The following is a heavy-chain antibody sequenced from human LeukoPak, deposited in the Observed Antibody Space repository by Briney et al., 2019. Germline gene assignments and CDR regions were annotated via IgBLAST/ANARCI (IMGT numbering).Heavy chain of an antibody. CDR2: IYYSGST. CDR3: ARGYCSGGSCYGDAFDI. J-gene: IGHJ3*02. V-gene: IGHV4-59*01. CDR1: GGSISSYY. Sequence: SETLSLTCTVSGGSISSYYWSWIRQPPGKGLEWIWYIYYSGSTNYNPSLKSRVTISVDTSKNQFSLKLSSVTAADTAVYYCARGYCSGGSCYGDAFDIWGQGTMVTVSS. D-gene: IGHD2-15*01.